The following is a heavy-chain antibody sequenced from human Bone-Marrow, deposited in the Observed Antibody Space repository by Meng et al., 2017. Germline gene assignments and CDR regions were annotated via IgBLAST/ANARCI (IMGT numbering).Heavy chain of an antibody. J-gene: IGHJ4*02. CDR2: IIPVLGST. D-gene: IGHD3-22*01. CDR3: ASNYYYSSSGYYYVRD. CDR1: GGTFYSYT. V-gene: IGHV1-69*08. Sequence: SVKVSCKASGGTFYSYTISWVRQAPGQGLEWMGRIIPVLGSTNYAQKFQGRVTISADKSTSTAYMELSSLRSEDTAVYYCASNYYYSSSGYYYVRDWGQGTLVTVSS.